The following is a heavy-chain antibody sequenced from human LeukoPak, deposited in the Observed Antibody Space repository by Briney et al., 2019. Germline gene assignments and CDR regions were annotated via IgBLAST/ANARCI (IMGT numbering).Heavy chain of an antibody. Sequence: ASVKVSCKASRYSFTGYYMHWVRLAPGQGLEWMGWINVDSGGTKYAEKFQGRVTMTRDKSISTAYMELSRLRSDDTAVYYCARDEGYYNYMDVWGKGTTVSVSS. V-gene: IGHV1-2*02. J-gene: IGHJ6*03. CDR2: INVDSGGT. CDR3: ARDEGYYNYMDV. CDR1: RYSFTGYY.